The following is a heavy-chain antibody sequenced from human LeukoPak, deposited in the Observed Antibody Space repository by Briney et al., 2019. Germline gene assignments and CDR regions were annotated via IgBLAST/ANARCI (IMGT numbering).Heavy chain of an antibody. J-gene: IGHJ4*02. CDR2: IYYSGST. Sequence: PSETLSLTCTVSGGSISSRGYYWSWIRQHPGKGLEWIGYIYYSGSTYYNPSLKSRVTISVDTSKNQFSLKLSSVTAADTAVYYCARDYGANVDYWSQGTLVTVSS. CDR3: ARDYGANVDY. CDR1: GGSISSRGYY. D-gene: IGHD4-17*01. V-gene: IGHV4-31*03.